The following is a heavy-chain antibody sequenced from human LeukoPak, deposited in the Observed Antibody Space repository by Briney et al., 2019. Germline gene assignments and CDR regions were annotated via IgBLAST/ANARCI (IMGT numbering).Heavy chain of an antibody. CDR1: GGSLSSYY. CDR2: IYYSGNT. CDR3: ARDMTAGGWFDP. J-gene: IGHJ5*02. Sequence: PSETLSLTCSVSGGSLSSYYWSWIRQPPGKGLEWIGYIYYSGNTNYNPSLKSRVTISIDTSKNQFSLKLSSVTAADTAVYYCARDMTAGGWFDPWGQGTLVTVSS. D-gene: IGHD2-21*02. V-gene: IGHV4-59*01.